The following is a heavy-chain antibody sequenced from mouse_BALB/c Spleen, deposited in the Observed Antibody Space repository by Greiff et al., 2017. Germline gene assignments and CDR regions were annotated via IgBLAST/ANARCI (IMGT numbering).Heavy chain of an antibody. J-gene: IGHJ3*01. CDR1: GFNIKDYY. Sequence: VQLQQSGAELVRPGALVKLSCKASGFNIKDYYMHWVKQRPEQGLEWIGWIDPENGNTIYDPKFQGKASITADTSSNTAYLQLSSLTSEDTAVYYCARGAYYGNLAWFAYWGQGTLVTVSA. D-gene: IGHD2-10*01. CDR2: IDPENGNT. V-gene: IGHV14-1*02. CDR3: ARGAYYGNLAWFAY.